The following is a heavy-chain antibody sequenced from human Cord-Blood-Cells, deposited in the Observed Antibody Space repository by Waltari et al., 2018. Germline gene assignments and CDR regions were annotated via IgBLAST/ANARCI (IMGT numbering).Heavy chain of an antibody. CDR1: GGTFSSYA. V-gene: IGHV1-69*01. Sequence: QVQLVQSGAEVKKPGSSVKVSCKASGGTFSSYAISWVRQAPGQGLEWMGGIIPILGTANHAQKFQGRVTITADESTSTAYMELSSLRSEDTAVYYCARVYCSSTSCHNWLFDYWGQGTLVTVSS. D-gene: IGHD2-2*01. CDR3: ARVYCSSTSCHNWLFDY. CDR2: IIPILGTA. J-gene: IGHJ4*02.